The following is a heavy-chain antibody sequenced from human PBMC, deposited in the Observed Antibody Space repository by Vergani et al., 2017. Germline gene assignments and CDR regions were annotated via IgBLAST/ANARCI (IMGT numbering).Heavy chain of an antibody. CDR1: GGSISSYY. V-gene: IGHV4-59*01. D-gene: IGHD3-10*01. CDR2: IYYSGST. J-gene: IGHJ5*02. Sequence: QVQLQESGPGLVKPSETLSLTCTVSGGSISSYYWSWIRQPPGKGPEWIGYIYYSGSTNYNPSLKSRVTISVDTSKNQFSLKLSSVTVADTAVYYCARDRGRAWFDPWGQGTLVTVSS. CDR3: ARDRGRAWFDP.